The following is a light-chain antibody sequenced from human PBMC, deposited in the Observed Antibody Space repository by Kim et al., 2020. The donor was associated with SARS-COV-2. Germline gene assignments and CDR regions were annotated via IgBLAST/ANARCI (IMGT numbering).Light chain of an antibody. CDR1: SSDVGGYNL. Sequence: QSVLTQPASVSGSPGQSITISCTGTSSDVGGYNLVSWYQQHPGKAPKLMISEVTKRPSGVSNRFSGSKSGNTASLTISGLQAEDEADYYCYSYAGGTTWVFGGGTQLTVL. J-gene: IGLJ3*02. CDR2: EVT. CDR3: YSYAGGTTWV. V-gene: IGLV2-23*02.